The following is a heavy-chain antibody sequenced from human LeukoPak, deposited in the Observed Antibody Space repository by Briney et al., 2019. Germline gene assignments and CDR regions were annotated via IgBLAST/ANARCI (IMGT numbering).Heavy chain of an antibody. CDR3: ASLSGWRLNY. Sequence: SETLSLTCTVSGGSISSYYWSWIRQPPGKGLEWIGYIYHSGSTNYNLSLKSRVTISVDTSKNQFSLKLSSVTAADTAVYFCASLSGWRLNYWGQGTLVTVSS. V-gene: IGHV4-59*08. CDR1: GGSISSYY. D-gene: IGHD6-19*01. CDR2: IYHSGST. J-gene: IGHJ4*02.